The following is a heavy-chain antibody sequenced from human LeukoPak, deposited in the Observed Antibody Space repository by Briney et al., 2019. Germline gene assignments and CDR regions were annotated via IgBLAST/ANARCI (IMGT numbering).Heavy chain of an antibody. V-gene: IGHV4-38-2*01. Sequence: ASETLSLTCAVSGYSISSGFYWGWIRQTPGKGLEWIASMFHSGSTYYNPSLKSRVTISVDTSKNQFSLKLSSVTAADTAVYYCARTYYYDSSGYYYEDYWGQGTLVTDSS. J-gene: IGHJ4*02. CDR1: GYSISSGFY. D-gene: IGHD3-22*01. CDR2: MFHSGST. CDR3: ARTYYYDSSGYYYEDY.